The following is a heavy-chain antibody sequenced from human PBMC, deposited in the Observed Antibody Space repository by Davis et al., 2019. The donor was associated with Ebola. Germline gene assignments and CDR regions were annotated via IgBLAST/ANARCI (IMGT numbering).Heavy chain of an antibody. V-gene: IGHV3-53*01. D-gene: IGHD6-13*01. CDR3: ARTADFDY. CDR1: GFVFSSYV. J-gene: IGHJ4*02. CDR2: IYRDGRT. Sequence: GGSLRLSCAASGFVFSSYVMSWVRQAPGKGLEWVSVIYRDGRTYYADSVKGRFTISRDNSKNTLYLQMNSLRAEDTAVYYCARTADFDYWGQGTLVTVSS.